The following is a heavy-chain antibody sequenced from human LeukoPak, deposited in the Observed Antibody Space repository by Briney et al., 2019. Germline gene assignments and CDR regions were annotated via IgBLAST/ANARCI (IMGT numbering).Heavy chain of an antibody. V-gene: IGHV4-59*01. Sequence: SETLSLTCTVSGGSISNYYWSWIRQPPGKGLEWIGYIYYSGSTNYNPSLKSRVTISVDTSKNQFSLKLSSVTAADTAVYYCARDRGGPYCSGGSCFGYWGQGTLVTVSS. D-gene: IGHD2-15*01. CDR3: ARDRGGPYCSGGSCFGY. CDR1: GGSISNYY. CDR2: IYYSGST. J-gene: IGHJ4*02.